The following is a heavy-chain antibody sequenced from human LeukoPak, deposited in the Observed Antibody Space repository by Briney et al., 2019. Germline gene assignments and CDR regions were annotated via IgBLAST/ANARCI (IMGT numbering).Heavy chain of an antibody. V-gene: IGHV4-30-4*08. CDR3: ARAGYCSGGSCYHSFDYYYYYMDV. J-gene: IGHJ6*03. Sequence: SQTLSLTCTVSGGSLSSGDYYWSWIRQPPGKSLEWIGYIYYRGSTYYNPSLKSRVTISVDTSKNQFSLKLSSVTAADTAVYYCARAGYCSGGSCYHSFDYYYYYMDVWGKGTTVTVSS. CDR1: GGSLSSGDYY. D-gene: IGHD2-15*01. CDR2: IYYRGST.